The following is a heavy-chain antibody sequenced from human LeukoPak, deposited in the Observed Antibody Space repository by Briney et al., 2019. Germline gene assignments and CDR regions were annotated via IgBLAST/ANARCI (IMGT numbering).Heavy chain of an antibody. V-gene: IGHV3-23*01. CDR2: ISGSGGAT. CDR1: GFTFSSYG. CDR3: AKGRAGARQYMDV. J-gene: IGHJ6*03. Sequence: GGSLRLSCEASGFTFSSYGMSWVRQAQGRGLEWVSTISGSGGATYYADSVKGRFTISRDNSKNTLCLQMNSLRAEDTAVYYCAKGRAGARQYMDVWGKGTTVTISS.